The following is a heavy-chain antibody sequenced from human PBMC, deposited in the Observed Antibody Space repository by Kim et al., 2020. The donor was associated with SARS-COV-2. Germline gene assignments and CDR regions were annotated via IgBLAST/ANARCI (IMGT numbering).Heavy chain of an antibody. CDR3: AKWTATTGTPF. V-gene: IGHV5-51*01. Sequence: GESLKISCKASGYSFASSWIGWVRQMPGKGLEWMGIIYPGDSDTRYSPSFQGQVTISVDKSISTAYLQWSSLKASGTAMYYCAKWTATTGTPFWAQGTLVTVSS. CDR2: IYPGDSDT. CDR1: GYSFASSW. D-gene: IGHD6-13*01. J-gene: IGHJ4*02.